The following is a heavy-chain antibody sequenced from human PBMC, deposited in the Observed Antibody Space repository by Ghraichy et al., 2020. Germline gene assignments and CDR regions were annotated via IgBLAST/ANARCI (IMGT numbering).Heavy chain of an antibody. CDR2: ITGNGDSA. J-gene: IGHJ4*02. Sequence: GGSLRLSCAASGFTFDHSFMHWVRQAPGQGLESVSLITGNGDSAYYADSVKGRFTISRDNSKNSLYLQMNSLRTEDIAFYYCAKDSSGSIDHWGQGTLVTVAS. CDR3: AKDSSGSIDH. V-gene: IGHV3-43*01. D-gene: IGHD1-26*01. CDR1: GFTFDHSF.